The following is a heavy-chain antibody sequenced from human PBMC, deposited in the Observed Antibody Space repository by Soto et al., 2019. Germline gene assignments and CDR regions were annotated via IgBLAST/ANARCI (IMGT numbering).Heavy chain of an antibody. CDR1: GGSFSSYY. CDR2: INRIGSA. J-gene: IGHJ5*02. V-gene: IGHV4-34*01. D-gene: IGHD3-10*01. CDR3: ARGGVDMIRGITGKRTWLDP. Sequence: QVQLQQWGDGLLKPSETLSLTCAVYGGSFSSYYWNWIRQSLGKGLEWIGDINRIGSANYNPSLTGRVTMSVDSSKNQFYLRLTSVTAADTAMYYCARGGVDMIRGITGKRTWLDPWGQGTLVIVS.